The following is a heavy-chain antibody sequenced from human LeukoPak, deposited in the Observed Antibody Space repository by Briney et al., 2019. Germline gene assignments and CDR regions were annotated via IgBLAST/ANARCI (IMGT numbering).Heavy chain of an antibody. Sequence: SETLSLTCTVSGGSISSGSYYWSWIRQPAGKGLEWIGRIYTSGSTNYNPSLKSRVTISVDTSKNQFSLKLSSVTAADTAVYYCARDPSYSGSYSYYFDYWGQRTLVTVSS. CDR2: IYTSGST. CDR1: GGSISSGSYY. J-gene: IGHJ4*02. D-gene: IGHD1-26*01. V-gene: IGHV4-61*02. CDR3: ARDPSYSGSYSYYFDY.